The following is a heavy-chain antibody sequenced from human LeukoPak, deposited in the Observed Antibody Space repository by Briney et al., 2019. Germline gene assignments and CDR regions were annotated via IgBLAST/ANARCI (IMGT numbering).Heavy chain of an antibody. J-gene: IGHJ6*03. CDR3: VRTGYYDFWSLKTDYYYYYMDV. CDR1: RFTVSSNY. D-gene: IGHD3-3*01. Sequence: GGSLRLSCAASRFTVSSNYMTWVRQAAGKGLEWVSVIYSGGSTYYADSVKGRFTISRDNAKNSLYLQMNSLRAEDTALYYCVRTGYYDFWSLKTDYYYYYMDVWGKGTTVTVSS. V-gene: IGHV3-66*01. CDR2: IYSGGST.